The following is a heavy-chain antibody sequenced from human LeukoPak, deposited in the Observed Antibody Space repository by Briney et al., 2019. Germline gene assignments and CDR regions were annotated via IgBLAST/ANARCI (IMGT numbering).Heavy chain of an antibody. CDR1: GYTFTSYG. CDR3: ARLSGYGAGNWFDP. V-gene: IGHV1-18*01. J-gene: IGHJ5*02. CDR2: ISAYNGNT. D-gene: IGHD5-12*01. Sequence: ASVKVSCKASGYTFTSYGISWVRQAPGQGLEWWGWISAYNGNTNYAQKPQGRVTMTTDTSTSTAYMEMRSLRSDDTAVYYCARLSGYGAGNWFDPWGQGTLVTVSS.